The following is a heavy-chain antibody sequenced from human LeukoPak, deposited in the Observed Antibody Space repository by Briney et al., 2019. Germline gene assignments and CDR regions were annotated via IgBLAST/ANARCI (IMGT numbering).Heavy chain of an antibody. D-gene: IGHD3-10*01. J-gene: IGHJ4*02. Sequence: PSETLSLTCAVYGGSFSGYYWSWIRQPPGKGLEGIGEINHSGSTNYNPSLKSRVTISVDTSKNQFSLKLSSVTAADTAVYYCARHLSIRYGSGSYLGYYFDYWGQGTLVTVSS. CDR3: ARHLSIRYGSGSYLGYYFDY. CDR2: INHSGST. V-gene: IGHV4-34*01. CDR1: GGSFSGYY.